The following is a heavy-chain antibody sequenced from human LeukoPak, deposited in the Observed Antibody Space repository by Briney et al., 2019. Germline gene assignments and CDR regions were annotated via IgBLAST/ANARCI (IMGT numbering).Heavy chain of an antibody. V-gene: IGHV4-39*07. J-gene: IGHJ4*02. CDR1: GGSVSSSSYY. CDR3: ARVAVVVTAIPEGYFDY. Sequence: SETLSLTCTVSGGSVSSSSYYWGWIRQPPGKGLEWIGSNYYSGTTYYNPSHKSRVTISVDTSKNQFSLKLSSVTAADTAVYYCARVAVVVTAIPEGYFDYWGQRTLVTVST. CDR2: NYYSGTT. D-gene: IGHD2-21*02.